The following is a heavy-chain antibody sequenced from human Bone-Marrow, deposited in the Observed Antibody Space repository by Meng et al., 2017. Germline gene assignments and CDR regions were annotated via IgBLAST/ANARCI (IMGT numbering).Heavy chain of an antibody. V-gene: IGHV3-7*01. CDR2: IKQDGSEK. D-gene: IGHD6-13*01. J-gene: IGHJ4*02. Sequence: SCKGSGYSFTSYWIGWVRQAPGKGLEWVANIKQDGSEKYYVDSVKGRFTISRDNAKNSLYLQMNSLRAEDTAVYYCARGARYSSSWYYFDYWGQGTLVTVSS. CDR3: ARGARYSSSWYYFDY. CDR1: GYSFTSYW.